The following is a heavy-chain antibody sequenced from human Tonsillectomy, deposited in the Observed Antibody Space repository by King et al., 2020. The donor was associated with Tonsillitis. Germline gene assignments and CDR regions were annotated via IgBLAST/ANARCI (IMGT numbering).Heavy chain of an antibody. D-gene: IGHD2-15*01. CDR2: IYSGGST. V-gene: IGHV3-53*04. Sequence: VQLVESGGGLVQPGGSLRLSCAASGFTVSSNYMSWVRQAPGKGLEWVSVIYSGGSTYYADSVKGRFTISRHNSKNTLYLQMNSLRAEDTAVYYCARSPQTGGGWYYYYYMDVWGKGTTVTVSS. CDR1: GFTVSSNY. CDR3: ARSPQTGGGWYYYYYMDV. J-gene: IGHJ6*03.